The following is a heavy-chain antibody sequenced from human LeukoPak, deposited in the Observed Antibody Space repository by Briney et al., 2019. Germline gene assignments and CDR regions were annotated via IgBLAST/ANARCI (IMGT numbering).Heavy chain of an antibody. Sequence: SVKVSCKASGGTFSSYAISWVRQAPGQGLEWMGGIIPIFGTANYARKFQGRVTITTDESTSTAYMELSSLRSEDTAVYYCAGSARYSSGWAQRFDYWGQGTLVTVSA. J-gene: IGHJ4*02. V-gene: IGHV1-69*05. CDR1: GGTFSSYA. CDR3: AGSARYSSGWAQRFDY. CDR2: IIPIFGTA. D-gene: IGHD6-19*01.